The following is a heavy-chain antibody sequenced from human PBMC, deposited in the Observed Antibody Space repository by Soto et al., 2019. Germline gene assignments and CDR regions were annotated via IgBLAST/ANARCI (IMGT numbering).Heavy chain of an antibody. CDR2: ISTFHGNT. CDR1: GYTFTMYG. J-gene: IGHJ4*02. CDR3: ARDTYDTTGYLLDY. V-gene: IGHV1-18*04. D-gene: IGHD3-22*01. Sequence: ASVKVSCKASGYTFTMYGISWVRQAPRQGLEWMGWISTFHGNTNYAKKFQGSVTMTTDTSTSTAYMELRSLTSDDTAIYYCARDTYDTTGYLLDYWGQGTLVTVSS.